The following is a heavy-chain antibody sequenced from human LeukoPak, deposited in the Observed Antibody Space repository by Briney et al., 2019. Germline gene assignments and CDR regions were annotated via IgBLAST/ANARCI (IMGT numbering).Heavy chain of an antibody. Sequence: EGSLRLSCAASGFTFSSYGMHWVRQAPGKGLEWVEFIRYDGSNKYYADSVKGRFTISRDNSKNTLYLQMNSLRAGDTAVYYCAIDGPGATYSQWFDYLGQGTLVTVSS. CDR3: AIDGPGATYSQWFDY. V-gene: IGHV3-30*02. D-gene: IGHD1-26*01. CDR1: GFTFSSYG. J-gene: IGHJ4*02. CDR2: IRYDGSNK.